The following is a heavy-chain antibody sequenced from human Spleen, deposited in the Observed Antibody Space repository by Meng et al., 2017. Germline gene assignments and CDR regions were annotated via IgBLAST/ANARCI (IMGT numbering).Heavy chain of an antibody. CDR1: GFTFDDYA. CDR2: ISWNSGSI. D-gene: IGHD7-27*01. V-gene: IGHV3-9*01. J-gene: IGHJ6*02. CDR3: ARGITGDYYYGMDV. Sequence: SLKISCAASGFTFDDYAMHWVRQAPGKGLEWVSGISWNSGSIGYADSVKGRFTISRDNAKNSLYLQMNSLRAEDTALYYCARGITGDYYYGMDVWGQGTTVTVSS.